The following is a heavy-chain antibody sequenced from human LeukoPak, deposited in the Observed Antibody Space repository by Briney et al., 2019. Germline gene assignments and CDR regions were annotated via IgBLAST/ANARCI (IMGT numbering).Heavy chain of an antibody. CDR1: GFTFSSYG. D-gene: IGHD3-22*01. Sequence: GRSLRLSCAASGFTFSSYGMHWVRQAPGKGLEWVAVIWYDGSNKYYADSVKGRFTISRDNSKNTLYLQMNSLRAEDTAVYYCARDSNVYYYDSSGYVDYWGQGTLVTVSS. V-gene: IGHV3-33*01. CDR3: ARDSNVYYYDSSGYVDY. CDR2: IWYDGSNK. J-gene: IGHJ4*02.